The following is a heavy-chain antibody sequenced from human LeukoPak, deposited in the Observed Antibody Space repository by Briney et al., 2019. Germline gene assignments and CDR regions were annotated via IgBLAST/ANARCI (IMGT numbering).Heavy chain of an antibody. D-gene: IGHD6-19*01. Sequence: GGSLRLSCAASGFTFSSYEMNWVRQAPGKGLEWVSYISSSGSTIYYADPVKGRFTISRDNAKNSLYLQMNSLRAEDTAVYYCARDQSGSGGWYFDYWGQGTLVTVSS. CDR1: GFTFSSYE. V-gene: IGHV3-48*03. CDR3: ARDQSGSGGWYFDY. J-gene: IGHJ4*02. CDR2: ISSSGSTI.